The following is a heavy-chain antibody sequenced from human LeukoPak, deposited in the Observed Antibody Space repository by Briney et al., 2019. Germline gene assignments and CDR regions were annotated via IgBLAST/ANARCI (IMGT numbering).Heavy chain of an antibody. CDR2: IYHSGST. J-gene: IGHJ1*01. Sequence: PSETLSLTCAVSGGSISSGGYSWSWIRQPPGKGLEWIGYIYHSGSTYYNPSLKSRVTISVDRSKNQFSLKLSSVTAADTAVYYCARKSATYGYFQHWGQGTLVTVSS. D-gene: IGHD4/OR15-4a*01. CDR3: ARKSATYGYFQH. V-gene: IGHV4-30-2*01. CDR1: GGSISSGGYS.